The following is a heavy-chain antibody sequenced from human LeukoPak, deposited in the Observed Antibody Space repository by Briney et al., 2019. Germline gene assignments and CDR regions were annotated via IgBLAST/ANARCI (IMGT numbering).Heavy chain of an antibody. CDR1: GFTFSDYY. CDR3: ARVLSGITGTTTYYYYYMDV. J-gene: IGHJ6*03. Sequence: GGFLRLSCAASGFTFSDYYMSWIRQAPGKGLEWVSYISSSGSTIYYADSVKGRFTISRDNAKNSLYLQMNSLRAEDTAVYYCARVLSGITGTTTYYYYYMDVWGKGTTVTVSS. D-gene: IGHD1-7*01. CDR2: ISSSGSTI. V-gene: IGHV3-11*01.